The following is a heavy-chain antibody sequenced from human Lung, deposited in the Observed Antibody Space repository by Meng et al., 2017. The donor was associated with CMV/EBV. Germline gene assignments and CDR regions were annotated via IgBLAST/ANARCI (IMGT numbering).Heavy chain of an antibody. CDR1: GFTVSSNY. D-gene: IGHD2-2*01. J-gene: IGHJ6*02. Sequence: GEXXKISCAASGFTVSSNYMSWVRQAPGKGLEWVSVIYSGGSTYYADSVKGRFTISRDNSKNTLYLQMNSLRAEDTAVYYCARNNCSSTSCYSLYYYGMEVWXPGNXVNGAS. CDR2: IYSGGST. CDR3: ARNNCSSTSCYSLYYYGMEV. V-gene: IGHV3-53*01.